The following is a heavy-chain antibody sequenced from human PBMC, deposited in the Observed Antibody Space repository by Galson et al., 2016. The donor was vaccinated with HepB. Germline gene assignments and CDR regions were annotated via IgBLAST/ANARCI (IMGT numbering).Heavy chain of an antibody. V-gene: IGHV4-4*02. CDR1: GGSISSTTNW. CDR3: ARDCTGGTCKFAGYDAFDI. CDR2: IYHSGDT. D-gene: IGHD2-8*02. J-gene: IGHJ3*02. Sequence: ETLSLTCTVSGGSISSTTNWWSWVRQSPGQGLEWIGEIYHSGDTNYNPSLKSRATISVDASRNQFSLSLSSVTAADTAVYYCARDCTGGTCKFAGYDAFDIWGQGTTVTVSS.